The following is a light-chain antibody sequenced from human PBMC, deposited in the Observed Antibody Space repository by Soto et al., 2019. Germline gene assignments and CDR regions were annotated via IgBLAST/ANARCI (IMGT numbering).Light chain of an antibody. Sequence: DIQMTQSPSSLSASVGDRVTITCRASQGINNYLAWYQQQPGKVPKLLNSAASTLQPGVPSRFSGSGSGTDFALTISSLQPEDVATYFCQKYNPAPRPFGQGPKVAI. V-gene: IGKV1-27*01. CDR2: AAS. J-gene: IGKJ1*01. CDR3: QKYNPAPRP. CDR1: QGINNY.